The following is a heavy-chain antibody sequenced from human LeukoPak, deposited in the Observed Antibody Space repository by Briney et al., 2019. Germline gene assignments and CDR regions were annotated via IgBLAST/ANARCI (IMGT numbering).Heavy chain of an antibody. J-gene: IGHJ4*02. Sequence: GGSLRLSCAASGFTFSSYAMHWVRQAPGKGLEWVAVISYDGSNKYYADSVKGRFTISRDNSKNTLYLQMNSLRAEDTAVYYCVRGWELLDYWGQGTLVTVSS. D-gene: IGHD1-26*01. V-gene: IGHV3-30-3*01. CDR1: GFTFSSYA. CDR3: VRGWELLDY. CDR2: ISYDGSNK.